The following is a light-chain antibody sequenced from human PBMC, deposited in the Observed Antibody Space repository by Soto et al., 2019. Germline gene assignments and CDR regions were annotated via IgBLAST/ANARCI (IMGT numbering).Light chain of an antibody. Sequence: QSVLTQPPSASGTPGPRVTISCSESSSSIGSNYIYWYQQLPGTAPKLLIYRDSQRPSGVPDRFSGSKSGTSASLAISGLRSEDEADYYCAAWDDSLRGWVFGGGTKVTVL. CDR2: RDS. CDR1: SSSIGSNY. J-gene: IGLJ3*02. CDR3: AAWDDSLRGWV. V-gene: IGLV1-47*01.